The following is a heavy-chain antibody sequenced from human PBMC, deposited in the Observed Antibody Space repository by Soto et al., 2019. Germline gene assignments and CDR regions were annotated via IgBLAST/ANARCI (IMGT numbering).Heavy chain of an antibody. CDR2: ITAYNGNT. D-gene: IGHD6-19*01. CDR3: GRVHMGSSGWYWSDY. V-gene: IGHV1-18*01. J-gene: IGHJ4*02. CDR1: GYTFTSFG. Sequence: ASVKVSCKASGYTFTSFGVTWVRQAPGQGLEWMGWITAYNGNTNYAQKLQGRVTMTTDTSTSTAYMELRSLRSDDTAVYYCGRVHMGSSGWYWSDYWGQGTLVTVSS.